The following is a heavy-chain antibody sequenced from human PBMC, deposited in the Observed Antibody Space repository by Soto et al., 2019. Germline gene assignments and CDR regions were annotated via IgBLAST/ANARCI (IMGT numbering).Heavy chain of an antibody. J-gene: IGHJ3*02. CDR3: ARLFNNMVGATEVGAFDI. CDR1: GGSISSYY. Sequence: PSETLSLTCTVSGGSISSYYWSWIRQPPGKELEWIGYIYYSGSTNYNPSLKSRVTKSVDTSKNQFSLKLSSVTAADTAVYYFARLFNNMVGATEVGAFDIWGQGTMVTVSS. CDR2: IYYSGST. D-gene: IGHD1-26*01. V-gene: IGHV4-59*08.